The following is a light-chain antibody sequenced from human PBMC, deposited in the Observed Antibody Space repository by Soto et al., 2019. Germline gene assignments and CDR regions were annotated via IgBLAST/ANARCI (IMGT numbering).Light chain of an antibody. CDR3: QQTYISPGT. CDR1: QDIGTY. Sequence: DLQMTQSPSSLSASVGDRVTLTCRSGQDIGTYFNWYHQKPGKPPSLLIYAVSNLQSGVPSRFSGSGSGTEFTLTISSLQPEDFGSYYCQQTYISPGTFGPGTKLDI. V-gene: IGKV1-39*01. J-gene: IGKJ2*01. CDR2: AVS.